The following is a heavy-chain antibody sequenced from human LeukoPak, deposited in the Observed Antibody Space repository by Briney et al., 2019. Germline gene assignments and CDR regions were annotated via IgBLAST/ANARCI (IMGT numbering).Heavy chain of an antibody. CDR1: GYTFTDYY. CDR2: INPNSGGT. Sequence: ASVTVSYKASGYTFTDYYMHWVRQAPGQGLEGMGWINPNSGGTNYAQKFQGRVTMTRDTSISTAYMELSRLRSDDTAVYYCARVSYGDYVHYYYYCMDVWGKGTTVTVSS. D-gene: IGHD4-17*01. CDR3: ARVSYGDYVHYYYYCMDV. V-gene: IGHV1-2*02. J-gene: IGHJ6*03.